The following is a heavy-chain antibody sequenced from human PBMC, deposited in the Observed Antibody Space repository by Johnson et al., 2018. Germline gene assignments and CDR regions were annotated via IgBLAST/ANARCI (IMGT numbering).Heavy chain of an antibody. J-gene: IGHJ6*02. CDR2: IDRDVRT. Sequence: VRQAPGNGLEWVSVIDRDVRTHYADSVKGRFTISRDNSKNTLYLQMNSLRAEDTAVYYCAREGPLGYCSGGTCQNGMDVWGQGTTVIV. D-gene: IGHD2-15*01. V-gene: IGHV3-53*01. CDR3: AREGPLGYCSGGTCQNGMDV.